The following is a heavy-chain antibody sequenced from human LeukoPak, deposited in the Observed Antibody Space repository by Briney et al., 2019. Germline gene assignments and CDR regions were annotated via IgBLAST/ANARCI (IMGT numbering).Heavy chain of an antibody. CDR3: ARGRGYCSSTSCYFWFDP. CDR2: IKEDGSEE. CDR1: GFTFSNYW. V-gene: IGHV3-7*01. J-gene: IGHJ5*02. D-gene: IGHD2-2*01. Sequence: GSLRLSCAASGFTFSNYWMTWVRQAPGKGLECVANIKEDGSEEYYVDSVKGRFTISRENAKNSLYLQMNSLRAGDTAVYYCARGRGYCSSTSCYFWFDPWGQGTLVTVSS.